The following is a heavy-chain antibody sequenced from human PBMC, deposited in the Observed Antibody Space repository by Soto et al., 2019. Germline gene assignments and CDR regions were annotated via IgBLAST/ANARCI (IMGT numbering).Heavy chain of an antibody. CDR1: GFTFSSYG. CDR2: ISYDGSNK. J-gene: IGHJ6*01. D-gene: IGHD4-4*01. CDR3: ARDIFGSNYPDDYYYGMDV. V-gene: IGHV3-30*03. Sequence: PGGSLRLSCAASGFTFSSYGMHWVRQAPGKGLEWVAVISYDGSNKYYADSVKGRFTISRDNSKNTLYLQMNSLRAEDTAVYYCARDIFGSNYPDDYYYGMDVWGQGTTVTVSS.